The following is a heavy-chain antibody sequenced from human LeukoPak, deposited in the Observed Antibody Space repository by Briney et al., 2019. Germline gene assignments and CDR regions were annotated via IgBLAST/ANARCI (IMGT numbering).Heavy chain of an antibody. V-gene: IGHV3-7*01. D-gene: IGHD6-13*01. CDR3: ARDSACNDY. J-gene: IGHJ4*02. CDR1: GFTFSTYW. CDR2: IKQDGSEK. Sequence: GGSLRLSCEASGFTFSTYWMSWVRQAPGKGLEWVANIKQDGSEKYYVDSVKGRFTISRDNAKNSLYLQMNSLRAEDTAMYYCARDSACNDYWGQGTLVTVSS.